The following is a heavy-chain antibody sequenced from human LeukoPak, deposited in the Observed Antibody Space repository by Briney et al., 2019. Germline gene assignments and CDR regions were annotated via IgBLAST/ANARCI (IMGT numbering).Heavy chain of an antibody. CDR1: GYTFTSYD. CDR2: MNPNSGNT. CDR3: ARVSGSSWYGGRYYYGMDV. D-gene: IGHD6-13*01. V-gene: IGHV1-8*01. Sequence: ASVKVSCKASGYTFTSYDINWVRQATGQGLEWMGWMNPNSGNTGYAQKFQGRVTMTRNTSISTAYMELSSLRSEDTAVYYCARVSGSSWYGGRYYYGMDVWGQGTTVTVSS. J-gene: IGHJ6*02.